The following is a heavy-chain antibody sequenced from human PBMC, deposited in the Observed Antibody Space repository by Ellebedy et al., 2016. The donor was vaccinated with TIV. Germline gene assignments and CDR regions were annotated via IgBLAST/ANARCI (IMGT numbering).Heavy chain of an antibody. D-gene: IGHD4-23*01. CDR2: ISSSSSYT. CDR3: ARASGGPIDY. V-gene: IGHV3-21*05. J-gene: IGHJ4*02. Sequence: GESLKISXAASGFTFSSYSMNWVRQAPGKGLEWVSYISSSSSYTNYADSVKGRFTISRDNAKNSLYLQMNSLRAEDTAVYYCARASGGPIDYWGQGTLVTVSS. CDR1: GFTFSSYS.